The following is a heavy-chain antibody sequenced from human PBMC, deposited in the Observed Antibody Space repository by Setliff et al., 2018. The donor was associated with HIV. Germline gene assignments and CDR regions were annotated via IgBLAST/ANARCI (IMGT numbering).Heavy chain of an antibody. CDR2: ISGSGGST. CDR1: GFTFSTYA. CDR3: SRHLGYCSTTNSC. V-gene: IGHV3-23*01. Sequence: PGGSLRLSCAASGFTFSTYAMSWVRQAPGKGLEWVSAISGSGGSTYYADSVKGRFTISRDKSKNTLYLQMDSLRAEDTAVYYCSRHLGYCSTTNSCWGQGTPVTVSS. D-gene: IGHD2-2*03. J-gene: IGHJ4*02.